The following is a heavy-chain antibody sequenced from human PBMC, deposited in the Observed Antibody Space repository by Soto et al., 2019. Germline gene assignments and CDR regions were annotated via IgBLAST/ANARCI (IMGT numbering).Heavy chain of an antibody. CDR3: ASSAAAGTTYGMDV. Sequence: SETLSLTCTVSGGSISISSYYWGCIRQPPGKGLEWIGSIYYSGSTYYNPSLKSRVTISVDTSKNQFSLKLSSVTAADTAVYYCASSAAAGTTYGMDVWGQGTTVTVSS. D-gene: IGHD6-13*01. V-gene: IGHV4-39*01. J-gene: IGHJ6*02. CDR2: IYYSGST. CDR1: GGSISISSYY.